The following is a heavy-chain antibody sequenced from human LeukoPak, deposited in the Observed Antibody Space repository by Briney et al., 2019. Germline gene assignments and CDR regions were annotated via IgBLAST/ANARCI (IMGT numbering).Heavy chain of an antibody. V-gene: IGHV4-59*01. CDR3: ARCSGGSCYNWFDP. D-gene: IGHD2-15*01. CDR2: IYYSGST. CDR1: GGSISSYY. J-gene: IGHJ5*02. Sequence: PSETLSLTCTVSGGSISSYYWSWIRQPPGKGLEWIGYIYYSGSTNYNPSLKSRVTISVDTSKNQFSLKLSSVTAADTAVYYCARCSGGSCYNWFDPWGQGTLVTVSS.